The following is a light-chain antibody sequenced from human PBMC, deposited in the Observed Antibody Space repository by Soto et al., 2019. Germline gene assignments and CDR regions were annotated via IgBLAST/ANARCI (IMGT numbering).Light chain of an antibody. CDR1: QSVDNNH. J-gene: IGKJ2*01. Sequence: EIVLTQSPGTQYLSPGERATLSCRASQSVDNNHLAWYEQKPGQAPRLLIYGPSRRASGIPDKFSGSGSGKDFSLTISRLEPEDFAVYYCQQYGTFPYTFGQGTRLEMK. V-gene: IGKV3-20*01. CDR3: QQYGTFPYT. CDR2: GPS.